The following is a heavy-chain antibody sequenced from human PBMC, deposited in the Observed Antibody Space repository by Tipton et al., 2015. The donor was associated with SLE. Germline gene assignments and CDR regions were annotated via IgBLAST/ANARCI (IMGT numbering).Heavy chain of an antibody. CDR1: GFIVGGTY. Sequence: SLRLSCVGSGFIVGGTYMSWVRQALGKGLEWVSSIYKGGSRYYAGSVKGRFTITRDNSKNALYLKMDGLSAEDSAVYFCAKCREWTEYGSNALDYWGQGTLVTVSS. CDR3: AKCREWTEYGSNALDY. D-gene: IGHD3/OR15-3a*01. V-gene: IGHV3-53*05. CDR2: IYKGGSR. J-gene: IGHJ4*02.